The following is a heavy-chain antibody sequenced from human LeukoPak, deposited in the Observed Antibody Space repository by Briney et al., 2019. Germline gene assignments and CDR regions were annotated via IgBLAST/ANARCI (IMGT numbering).Heavy chain of an antibody. CDR3: ARDVASSGYYWD. D-gene: IGHD3-22*01. J-gene: IGHJ4*02. Sequence: GASVKVSCKASGHTFTNYYMSWVRQAPGQGLEWMGIINPSGGSTTYAQKFQGRVTMTRDTSTSTVYMELSSLSSEDTAVYYCARDVASSGYYWDWGQGTLVTVSS. V-gene: IGHV1-46*01. CDR1: GHTFTNYY. CDR2: INPSGGST.